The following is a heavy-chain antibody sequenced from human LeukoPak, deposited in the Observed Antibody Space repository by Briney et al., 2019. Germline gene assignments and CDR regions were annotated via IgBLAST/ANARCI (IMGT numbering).Heavy chain of an antibody. V-gene: IGHV4-39*07. Sequence: RPSETLSLTCTVSGGSISSSSYYWGWIRQPPGKGLEWIGSIYYSGSTYYNPSLKSRVTISVDTSKNQFSLKLSSVTAADTAVYYCARKRYGSGSPFYWGQGTLVTVSS. J-gene: IGHJ4*02. D-gene: IGHD3-10*01. CDR1: GGSISSSSYY. CDR3: ARKRYGSGSPFY. CDR2: IYYSGST.